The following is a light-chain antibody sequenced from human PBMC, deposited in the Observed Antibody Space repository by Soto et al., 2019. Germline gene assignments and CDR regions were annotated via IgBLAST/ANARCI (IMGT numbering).Light chain of an antibody. CDR2: QDN. CDR1: KLGDKY. J-gene: IGLJ2*01. Sequence: SYELTQPPSVSVSPGQTASITCSADKLGDKYVCWYQQRPGRSPVLVIFQDNKRPSGIPERFSGSNSGNTATLTISGTQTMDEADYYCQAWDSTSVVFGGGTKLTVL. CDR3: QAWDSTSVV. V-gene: IGLV3-1*01.